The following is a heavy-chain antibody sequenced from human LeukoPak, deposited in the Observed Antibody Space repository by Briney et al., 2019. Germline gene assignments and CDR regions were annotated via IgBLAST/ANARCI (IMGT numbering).Heavy chain of an antibody. J-gene: IGHJ4*02. CDR1: GFTFSDYY. D-gene: IGHD3-22*01. CDR3: ARVGIVVVIDSYNYFDY. CDR2: ISSSGSTT. V-gene: IGHV3-11*04. Sequence: GGSLRLSCAASGFTFSDYYMSWIRQAPGKGLEWVSYISSSGSTTYYADSVKGRFTISRDNAKNSLYLQMNSLRAEDTAVYYCARVGIVVVIDSYNYFDYWGQGTLVTVSS.